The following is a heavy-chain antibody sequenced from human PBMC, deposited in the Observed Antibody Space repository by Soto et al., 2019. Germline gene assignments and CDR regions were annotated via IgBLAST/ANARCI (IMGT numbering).Heavy chain of an antibody. CDR2: TIPIFGTA. J-gene: IGHJ5*02. CDR3: ASEGAIAAAGSGYWFDP. Sequence: QVQLVQSGAEVKKPGSSVKVSCKASGGTFSSYAISWVRQAPGQGLEWMGGTIPIFGTANYAQKFQGRVTITADKSTSTAYMELSSLRSEDTAVYYCASEGAIAAAGSGYWFDPWGQGTLVTVSS. V-gene: IGHV1-69*06. CDR1: GGTFSSYA. D-gene: IGHD6-13*01.